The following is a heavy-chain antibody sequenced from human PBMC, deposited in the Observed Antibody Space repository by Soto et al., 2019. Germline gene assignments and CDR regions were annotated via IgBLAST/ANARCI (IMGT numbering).Heavy chain of an antibody. CDR2: IYWNDGK. V-gene: IGHV2-5*01. J-gene: IGHJ4*02. CDR3: AHSPFYDSSGYPDY. Sequence: SGPTLVNPTQTLTLTCTLSGFSISTSGMGVGWIRQPPGKALEWLGLIYWNDGKRYSPALKSRLTITKDTSKNRVALTMTNMDPVDTATFYCAHSPFYDSSGYPDYWGQGILVTVPQ. D-gene: IGHD3-22*01. CDR1: GFSISTSGMG.